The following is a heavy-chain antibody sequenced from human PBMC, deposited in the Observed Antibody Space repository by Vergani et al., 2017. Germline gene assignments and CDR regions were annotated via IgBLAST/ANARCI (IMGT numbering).Heavy chain of an antibody. V-gene: IGHV3-33*01. CDR2: TWYDGNNK. CDR3: ARDLLLLYNRFDP. J-gene: IGHJ5*02. Sequence: QVQLVESGGGVVQPGRSLRLSCAASGFTFNQYGMHWVRQAPGKGLEWVAVTWYDGNNKQYADSVKGRFTISRDNSKSTMYLQMNSLRDEDTCVYYCARDLLLLYNRFDPWGQGTLVTVSS. CDR1: GFTFNQYG. D-gene: IGHD1-14*01.